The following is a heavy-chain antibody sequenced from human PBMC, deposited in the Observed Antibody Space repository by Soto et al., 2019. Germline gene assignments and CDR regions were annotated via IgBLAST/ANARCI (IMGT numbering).Heavy chain of an antibody. CDR1: GFTFSTYR. D-gene: IGHD2-21*01. CDR3: ATEVPYCFSVNCTGF. J-gene: IGHJ4*02. V-gene: IGHV3-21*01. CDR2: ISSSSNYR. Sequence: EVQVVESGGGLVKPGGSLRLSCAASGFTFSTYRMNWVRQAPGKGLEWVSSISSSSNYRSYADSVKGRFTISRDNAENSLYLQMNSLRAEDTAVYYCATEVPYCFSVNCTGFWGQGTLVTVSS.